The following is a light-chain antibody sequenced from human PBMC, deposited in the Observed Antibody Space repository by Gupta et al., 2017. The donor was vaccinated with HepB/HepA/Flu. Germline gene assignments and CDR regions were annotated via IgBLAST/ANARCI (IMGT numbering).Light chain of an antibody. CDR1: QSISSN. J-gene: IGKJ3*01. Sequence: EIVMTQSPATLSVSPGERATLSCRASQSISSNLAWYQQKPGQAPRLLIYAASTRATGIPARFSGSESGTEFTLTISSLQSEDFAVYYCQQYNNMITFGPGTXVDIK. CDR3: QQYNNMIT. V-gene: IGKV3-15*01. CDR2: AAS.